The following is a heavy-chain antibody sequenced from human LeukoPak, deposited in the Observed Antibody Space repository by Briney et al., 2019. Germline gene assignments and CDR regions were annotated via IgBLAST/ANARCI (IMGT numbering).Heavy chain of an antibody. D-gene: IGHD6-6*01. CDR1: GYSVTSYW. CDR3: ARLGSNGIAYSSSYFDY. V-gene: IGHV5-51*01. CDR2: IYPGDSDI. J-gene: IGHJ4*02. Sequence: GESLKISCKGSGYSVTSYWIGWVRQMPGKGLEWMGIIYPGDSDIRYSPSFQGQVTISADKSISTPSLQWNSLKASDTAMYYCARLGSNGIAYSSSYFDYWGQGTLVTVSS.